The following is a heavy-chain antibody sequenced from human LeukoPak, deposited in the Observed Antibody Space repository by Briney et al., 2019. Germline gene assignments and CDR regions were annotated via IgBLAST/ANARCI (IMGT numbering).Heavy chain of an antibody. D-gene: IGHD1-20*01. V-gene: IGHV3-74*01. CDR1: GFTFSNYM. CDR3: LRDLNWSLDQ. Sequence: GGSLRLSRAASGFTFSNYMMHWVRQAPGKGLVWVSRIKSDGITITYVDSVKGRFTISRDNAKNTLYLQMNSLRAEDTAVYYCLRDLNWSLDQWGQGTLVTVSS. CDR2: IKSDGITI. J-gene: IGHJ4*02.